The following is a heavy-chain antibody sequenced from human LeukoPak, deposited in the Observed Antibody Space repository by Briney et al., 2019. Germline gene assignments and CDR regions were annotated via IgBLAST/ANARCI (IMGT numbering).Heavy chain of an antibody. Sequence: GASVKVSCKASGYTFTSYGISWVRQAPGQGLEWMGWISAYNGNTNYAQKLQGRVTMTRNTSISTAYMELSSLRSEDTAVYYCARGHYGSGSSRFDYWGQGTLVTVSS. J-gene: IGHJ4*02. CDR1: GYTFTSYG. CDR2: ISAYNGNT. CDR3: ARGHYGSGSSRFDY. V-gene: IGHV1-18*01. D-gene: IGHD3-10*01.